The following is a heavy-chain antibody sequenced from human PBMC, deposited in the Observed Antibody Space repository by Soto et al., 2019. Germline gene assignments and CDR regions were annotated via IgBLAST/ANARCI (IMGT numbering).Heavy chain of an antibody. CDR2: IYHSGST. Sequence: SETLSLTCAVSGGSISSGGYSWSWIRQPPGKGLEWIGYIYHSGSTYYNPSLKGRFTISRDNSKNTLYLQMNSLRAEDTAVYYCATQDIVVVPAAMDWFDPWGQGTLVTVSS. D-gene: IGHD2-2*01. CDR3: ATQDIVVVPAAMDWFDP. V-gene: IGHV4-30-2*02. J-gene: IGHJ5*02. CDR1: GGSISSGGYS.